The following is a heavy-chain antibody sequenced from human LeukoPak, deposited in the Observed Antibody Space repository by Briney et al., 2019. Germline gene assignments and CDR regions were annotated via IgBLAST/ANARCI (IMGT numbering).Heavy chain of an antibody. CDR3: ARASTWDRPRRYFNS. J-gene: IGHJ4*02. CDR2: IYDSGST. Sequence: PSETLSLTCTVSGGSIRSSYYYWGWIRQPPGKGLEWIGSIYDSGSTYYNPSLKSRVTISVDTSKNQFSLKLSSVTAADTAVYYCARASTWDRPRRYFNSWGQGTLVTVSS. CDR1: GGSIRSSYYY. D-gene: IGHD1-26*01. V-gene: IGHV4-39*01.